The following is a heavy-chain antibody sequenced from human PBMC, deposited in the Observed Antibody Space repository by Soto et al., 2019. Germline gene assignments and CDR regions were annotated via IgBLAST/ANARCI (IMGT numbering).Heavy chain of an antibody. D-gene: IGHD5-18*01. CDR2: IYPGDSDT. V-gene: IGHV5-51*01. CDR1: GYSFTSYW. Sequence: PGESLKISCKGSGYSFTSYWIGWVRQMPGKGLEWMGIIYPGDSDTRYSPSFQGQVTISADKSISTAYLQWSSLKASDTAMYYCARALVQLRPAARPYYFDYWGQGTLVTVSS. J-gene: IGHJ4*02. CDR3: ARALVQLRPAARPYYFDY.